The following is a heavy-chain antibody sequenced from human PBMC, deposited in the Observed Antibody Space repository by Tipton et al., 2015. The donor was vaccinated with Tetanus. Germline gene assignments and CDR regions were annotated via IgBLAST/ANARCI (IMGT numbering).Heavy chain of an antibody. Sequence: QLVQSGAEVKKPGASVKVSCKASGYTFTSYGISWVRQAPGQGLEWMGWISAYNGNTNYAQQLQGRVTMTTDTSTSTAYMELRCLRSDDPAVYYCARIGTYYYDSSGPYLDYWGQGTLVTVSS. J-gene: IGHJ4*02. CDR2: ISAYNGNT. D-gene: IGHD3-22*01. CDR1: GYTFTSYG. V-gene: IGHV1-18*04. CDR3: ARIGTYYYDSSGPYLDY.